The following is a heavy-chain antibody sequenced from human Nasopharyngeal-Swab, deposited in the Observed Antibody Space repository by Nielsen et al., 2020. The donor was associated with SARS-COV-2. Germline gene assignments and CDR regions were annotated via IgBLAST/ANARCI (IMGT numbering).Heavy chain of an antibody. CDR1: GYTFIGYY. J-gene: IGHJ4*02. D-gene: IGHD3-16*01. CDR3: ASGSMIAFGGITGKFDC. CDR2: IDPNNGAT. Sequence: ASVKVSCKASGYTFIGYYIHWVRQAPGQGLEWLGWIDPNNGATKYAQTFQGRISVTRDTSFSTAYMELSGLRSDDTAVYYCASGSMIAFGGITGKFDCWGQGTLVIVSP. V-gene: IGHV1-2*02.